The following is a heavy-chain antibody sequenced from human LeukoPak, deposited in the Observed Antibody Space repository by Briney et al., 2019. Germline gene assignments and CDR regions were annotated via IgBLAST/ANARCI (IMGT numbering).Heavy chain of an antibody. CDR3: ARRGWGFGEPKRDHDTFDI. D-gene: IGHD3-10*01. CDR1: GSIFTNYW. V-gene: IGHV5-51*01. CDR2: IYPGDSDA. Sequence: GASLQISCKGSGSIFTNYWIAWVRPLPGQGLEWMAIIYPGDSDARYSPSFQGQVTISVDKSVSTTYLRWSSLKASDTAMYYCARRGWGFGEPKRDHDTFDIWGQGTMVTVSS. J-gene: IGHJ3*02.